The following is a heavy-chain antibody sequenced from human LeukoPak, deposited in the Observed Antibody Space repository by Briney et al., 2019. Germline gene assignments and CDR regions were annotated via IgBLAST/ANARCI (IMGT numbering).Heavy chain of an antibody. CDR1: GFIVSNNY. D-gene: IGHD1-26*01. J-gene: IGHJ6*02. Sequence: QFGGSLRLSCAASGFIVSNNYMSWARQAPGKGLEWVSIISSRGATYYTDSVKGRFTISRDNSQNTLYLQMNSLRADDTAVYYCATRGRSGYYYGMDVWGQGTTVTVPS. CDR2: ISSRGAT. V-gene: IGHV3-66*01. CDR3: ATRGRSGYYYGMDV.